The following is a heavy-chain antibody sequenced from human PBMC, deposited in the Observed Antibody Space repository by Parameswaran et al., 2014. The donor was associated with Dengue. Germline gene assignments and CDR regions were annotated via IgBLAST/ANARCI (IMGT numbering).Heavy chain of an antibody. CDR1: GFTFSSYG. V-gene: IGHV3-33*01. Sequence: QAGGSLRLSCAASGFTFSSYGMHWVRQAPGKGLEWVAVIWYDGSNKYYADSVKGRFTISRDNSKNTLYLQMNSLRAEDTAVYYCAREAYCSGGSCYSFFDYWGQGTPVTVSS. CDR3: AREAYCSGGSCYSFFDY. D-gene: IGHD2-15*01. CDR2: IWYDGSNK. J-gene: IGHJ4*02.